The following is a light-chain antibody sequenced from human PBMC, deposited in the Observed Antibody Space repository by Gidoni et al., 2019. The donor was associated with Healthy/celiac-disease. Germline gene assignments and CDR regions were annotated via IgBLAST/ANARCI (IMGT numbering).Light chain of an antibody. Sequence: DIQMTQSPSTLSASVGDRVTITCRASPSISSWLAWYQQKPGKAPKLLIYKASSLESGVPSRFSGSGSGTEFTLTISSLQPDDFATYYCQQYNSLWTFGQXTKVEIK. CDR3: QQYNSLWT. V-gene: IGKV1-5*03. CDR2: KAS. CDR1: PSISSW. J-gene: IGKJ1*01.